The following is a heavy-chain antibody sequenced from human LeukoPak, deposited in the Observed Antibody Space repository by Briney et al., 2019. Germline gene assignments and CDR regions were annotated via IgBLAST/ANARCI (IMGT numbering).Heavy chain of an antibody. CDR1: GFTFSSYA. D-gene: IGHD1-1*01. CDR2: ISYDGSNK. V-gene: IGHV3-30-3*01. CDR3: AKALWNDRTYFDY. Sequence: GGSLRLSCAASGFTFSSYAMHWVRQAPGKGLEWVAVISYDGSNKYYADSVKGRFTISRDNSKNTLYLQMDSLRVEDTAVYYCAKALWNDRTYFDYWGQGTLVTVSS. J-gene: IGHJ4*02.